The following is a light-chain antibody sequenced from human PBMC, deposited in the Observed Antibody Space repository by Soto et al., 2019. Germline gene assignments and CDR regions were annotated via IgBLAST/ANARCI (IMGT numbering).Light chain of an antibody. V-gene: IGLV2-8*01. CDR3: SAYAGSNNVV. Sequence: QSALTQPPSASGSPGQSVTISCTGTSSDIGDNYVSWYQQHPGKAPKLIIYEVSQRPSGVPDRFSGSKSGNTASLTVSGLQTEDEADYYCSAYAGSNNVVFGSGTKVTVL. J-gene: IGLJ1*01. CDR2: EVS. CDR1: SSDIGDNY.